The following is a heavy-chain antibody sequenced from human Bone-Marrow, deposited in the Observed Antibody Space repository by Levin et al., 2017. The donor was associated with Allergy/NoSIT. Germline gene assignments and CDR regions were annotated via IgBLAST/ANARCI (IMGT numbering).Heavy chain of an antibody. J-gene: IGHJ5*02. CDR1: GFTFSDYY. CDR3: ASHSITGTSRYWFDP. Sequence: GGSLRLSCAASGFTFSDYYMSWIRQAPGKGLEWVSYISSSSTFTHYADSVRGRFTISRDNAKNSLYLQMNSLRAEDTAVYYCASHSITGTSRYWFDPWGQGTLVTVSS. D-gene: IGHD1-7*01. V-gene: IGHV3-11*06. CDR2: ISSSSTFT.